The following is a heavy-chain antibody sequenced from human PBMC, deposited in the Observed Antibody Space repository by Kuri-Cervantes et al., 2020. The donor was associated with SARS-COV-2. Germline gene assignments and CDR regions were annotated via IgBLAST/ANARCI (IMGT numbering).Heavy chain of an antibody. Sequence: GGSLRLSCAASGFSFSTNVMDWVRQAPGKGLEWVSTMSGSGASTHYADSVKGRFTISRDNSKNMLYLQMYSLRAEDTAVYYCAKTSGYNYYFAYWGQGSLVTVSS. CDR2: MSGSGAST. V-gene: IGHV3-23*01. J-gene: IGHJ4*02. CDR3: AKTSGYNYYFAY. CDR1: GFSFSTNV. D-gene: IGHD5-24*01.